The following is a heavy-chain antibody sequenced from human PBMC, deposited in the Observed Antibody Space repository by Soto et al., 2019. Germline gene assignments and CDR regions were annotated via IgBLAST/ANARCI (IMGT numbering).Heavy chain of an antibody. CDR1: GGAFRRYS. CDR2: VIPVFNTS. J-gene: IGHJ4*02. Sequence: QVQLEQSGPEVKRPVTSVKVSCKASGGAFRRYSVSWVRQAPGQGLEWIGGVIPVFNTSNYSLKFQVRVAISADVSTSTVFSELPSRRSEYPALYYCARGDDMTAVAIFDYGGQGNLVSVAS. D-gene: IGHD2-15*01. CDR3: ARGDDMTAVAIFDY. V-gene: IGHV1-69*01.